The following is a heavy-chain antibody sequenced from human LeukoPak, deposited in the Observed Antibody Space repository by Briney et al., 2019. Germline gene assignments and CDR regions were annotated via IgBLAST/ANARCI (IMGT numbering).Heavy chain of an antibody. J-gene: IGHJ6*03. V-gene: IGHV4-34*01. D-gene: IGHD5-24*01. Sequence: PSETLSLTCAVYGGSFSGYYWNWIRQPPGEGLEWIGEINHGGSTNYNPSLKSRVTISVDMSKNQFSLKVNSETAADTAVYYCARRSGAADGYNYDYYYYMDVWGRGTTVTVSS. CDR1: GGSFSGYY. CDR2: INHGGST. CDR3: ARRSGAADGYNYDYYYYMDV.